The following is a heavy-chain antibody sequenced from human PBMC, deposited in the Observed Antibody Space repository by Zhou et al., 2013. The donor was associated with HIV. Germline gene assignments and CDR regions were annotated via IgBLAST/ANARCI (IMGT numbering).Heavy chain of an antibody. V-gene: IGHV1-2*02. CDR2: LNPNTGGT. CDR1: GYTFTSYD. Sequence: QVQLMQSGAELRRPGASVKVSCKASGYTFTSYDMHWVRQASGQGLEWMGWLNPNTGGTRYAQNFQGRVTMTSDTSITTAYMELNSLRSDDTAVYYCAKDIKWGSYLGVDLDSWGQGTLVTVSP. J-gene: IGHJ4*02. CDR3: AKDIKWGSYLGVDLDS. D-gene: IGHD5-18*01.